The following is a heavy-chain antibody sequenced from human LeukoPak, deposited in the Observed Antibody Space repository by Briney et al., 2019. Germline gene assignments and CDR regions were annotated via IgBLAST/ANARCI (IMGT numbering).Heavy chain of an antibody. CDR1: GFTFSSYG. V-gene: IGHV3-30*02. J-gene: IGHJ6*03. D-gene: IGHD3-10*01. CDR2: IRYDGSNK. CDR3: AKDPYYYGSDLDYYYMDV. Sequence: GGSLRLSCAASGFTFSSYGMHWVRQAPGKGLEWVASIRYDGSNKYYADSVKGRFTISRDNSKNTLYLQMNSLRAEDTAVYYCAKDPYYYGSDLDYYYMDVWGKGTTVTVSS.